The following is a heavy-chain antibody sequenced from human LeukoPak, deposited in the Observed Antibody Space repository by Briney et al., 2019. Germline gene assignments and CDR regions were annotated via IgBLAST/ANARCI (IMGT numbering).Heavy chain of an antibody. V-gene: IGHV4-61*05. CDR2: TFSSGAT. Sequence: PSETLSLTCTVSGGSISSSSYYWGWIRQPPGKGLEWIGHTFSSGATTYNPSLKSRVTISVDTSRSQFSLNLSSVTAADTAVYYCARRSRDGYFLDSWGQGTLVTVSS. CDR1: GGSISSSSYY. J-gene: IGHJ4*02. D-gene: IGHD5-24*01. CDR3: ARRSRDGYFLDS.